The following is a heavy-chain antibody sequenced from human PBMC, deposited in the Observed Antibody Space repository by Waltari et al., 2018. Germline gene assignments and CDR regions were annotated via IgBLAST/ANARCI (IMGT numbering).Heavy chain of an antibody. V-gene: IGHV4-4*02. CDR2: VHQSGRS. CDR3: ASDRGRGLYLDS. Sequence: QVQLQESGPGLVKPSGTLSLTCTVPGDSISNHFFWSWARQSPGKGLEWIGQVHQSGRSNYNPSLESRVTVSMDTSKNQFSLRVTSVTAADTAIYYCASDRGRGLYLDSWGQGTLVTVSP. CDR1: GDSISNHFF. D-gene: IGHD2-15*01. J-gene: IGHJ4*02.